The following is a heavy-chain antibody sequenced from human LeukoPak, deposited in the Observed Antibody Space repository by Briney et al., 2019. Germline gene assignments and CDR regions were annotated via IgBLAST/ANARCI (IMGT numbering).Heavy chain of an antibody. J-gene: IGHJ4*02. CDR1: GFTISSYE. CDR3: ALPRGAYYDSSGSLFDY. CDR2: ISSSGSTI. Sequence: GGSLRLSCAASGFTISSYEMNWVRQAPGKGLEWVSYISSSGSTIYYADSVKGRFTISRDNAKNSLYLQMNSLRAEDTAVYYCALPRGAYYDSSGSLFDYWGQGTLVTVSS. V-gene: IGHV3-48*03. D-gene: IGHD3-22*01.